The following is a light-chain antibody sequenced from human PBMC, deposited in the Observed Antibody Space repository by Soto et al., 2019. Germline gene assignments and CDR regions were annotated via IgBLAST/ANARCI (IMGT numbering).Light chain of an antibody. CDR1: SSDIGGYNY. J-gene: IGLJ2*01. CDR3: ASYGGNNNLL. Sequence: QSALTQPPSASGSPGQSVTISCTGTSSDIGGYNYVSWYQQHPDKARKLMMFEVNRRPSGVPDRFSGSKFGNTASLTVSGLQAEDEADYYCASYGGNNNLLFGGGTKLTVL. V-gene: IGLV2-8*01. CDR2: EVN.